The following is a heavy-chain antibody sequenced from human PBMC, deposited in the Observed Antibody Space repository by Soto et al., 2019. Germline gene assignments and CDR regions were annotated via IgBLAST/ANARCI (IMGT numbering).Heavy chain of an antibody. CDR1: GFTFSTYG. D-gene: IGHD5-12*01. CDR3: AKDDIATTIRGDAFDF. CDR2: ISYDGSNT. J-gene: IGHJ3*01. V-gene: IGHV3-30*18. Sequence: GGSLRLSCVASGFTFSTYGMHWVRQAPGKGLEWVAVISYDGSNTFYAGSVKGRFTISRDNSKNTLSLQMNSLRAEDTALYYCAKDDIATTIRGDAFDFWGQGTMVTVSS.